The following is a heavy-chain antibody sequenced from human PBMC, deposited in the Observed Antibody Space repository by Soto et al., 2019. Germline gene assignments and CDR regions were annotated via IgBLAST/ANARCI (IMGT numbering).Heavy chain of an antibody. Sequence: GESLKISCKGSGYIFTNYWIAWVRQMPGKGLEWMGIIYPGDSDTRCSPSFQGQVTISADKSISTAYLQWSSLKASDTAMYYCARVPWGGTYYFDFWGLGTLVTVSS. CDR2: IYPGDSDT. J-gene: IGHJ4*02. D-gene: IGHD2-21*01. CDR3: ARVPWGGTYYFDF. CDR1: GYIFTNYW. V-gene: IGHV5-51*01.